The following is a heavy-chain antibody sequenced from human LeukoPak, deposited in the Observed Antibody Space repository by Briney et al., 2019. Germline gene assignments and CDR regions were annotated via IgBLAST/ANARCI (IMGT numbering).Heavy chain of an antibody. D-gene: IGHD3-10*01. Sequence: SQTLSLTCAISGDSVSNDAAWNWIRQSPSRGLEWLGRTFYRSKWYYDSAVSVKSRITINPDTSKNQFSLQLNSVTPEDTAVYYCARENTLVRGTRNPFDYWGRGALVTVSS. CDR2: TFYRSKWYY. J-gene: IGHJ4*02. CDR1: GDSVSNDAA. CDR3: ARENTLVRGTRNPFDY. V-gene: IGHV6-1*01.